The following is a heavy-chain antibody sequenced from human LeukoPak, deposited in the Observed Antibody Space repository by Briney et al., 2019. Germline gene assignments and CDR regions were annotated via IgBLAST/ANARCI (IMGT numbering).Heavy chain of an antibody. V-gene: IGHV4-34*01. Sequence: SETLSLTCAVYGGSLSGYYWSWIRQAPGKGLEWIGEINHSGSTNYNPSLKSRVTISVDTSKNQFSLKLSSVTAADTAVYYCARGLGQPPPGGYWAQGTLVTVSS. CDR1: GGSLSGYY. CDR2: INHSGST. CDR3: ARGLGQPPPGGY. D-gene: IGHD3-10*01. J-gene: IGHJ4*02.